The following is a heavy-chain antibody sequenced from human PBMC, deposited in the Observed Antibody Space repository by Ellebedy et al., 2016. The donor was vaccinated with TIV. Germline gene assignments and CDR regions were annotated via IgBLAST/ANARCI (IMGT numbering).Heavy chain of an antibody. CDR3: ARVVGRGPYGFGDY. D-gene: IGHD2-15*01. CDR2: ISGSGVRT. Sequence: GESLKISCAASGFSFNNYAMSWVRQARGKGLEWVSPISGSGVRTYYADSVKGRFTMSRDNSKNMVYLQMNSLRAEDTAVYYCARVVGRGPYGFGDYWGQGALVTVSS. V-gene: IGHV3-23*01. J-gene: IGHJ4*02. CDR1: GFSFNNYA.